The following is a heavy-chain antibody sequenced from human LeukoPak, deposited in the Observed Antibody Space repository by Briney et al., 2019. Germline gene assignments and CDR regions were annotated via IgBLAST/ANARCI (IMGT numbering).Heavy chain of an antibody. CDR1: GFTFSSYA. V-gene: IGHV3-7*03. CDR2: IKQDGSEK. Sequence: GGSLRLSCAASGFTFSSYAMSWVRQAPGKGLEWVANIKQDGSEKYYVDSVKGRFTISRDNARNSLYLQMNSLRAEDTAVYYCARGPIKSDSVDYWGQGTLVTVSS. J-gene: IGHJ4*02. D-gene: IGHD5-12*01. CDR3: ARGPIKSDSVDY.